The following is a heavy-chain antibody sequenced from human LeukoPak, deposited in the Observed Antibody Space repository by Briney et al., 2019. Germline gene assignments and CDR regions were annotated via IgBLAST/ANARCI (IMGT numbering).Heavy chain of an antibody. CDR2: IYYSGST. Sequence: SETLSLTCTVSGGSISSSSYYWGWIRQPPGKGLEWIGSIYYSGSTYYNPSLKSRLTISVDTSKNQFSLKLGSVTAADTAVYYCARHGSGWYLRDWGQGTLVTVSS. J-gene: IGHJ4*02. D-gene: IGHD6-19*01. CDR3: ARHGSGWYLRD. CDR1: GGSISSSSYY. V-gene: IGHV4-39*01.